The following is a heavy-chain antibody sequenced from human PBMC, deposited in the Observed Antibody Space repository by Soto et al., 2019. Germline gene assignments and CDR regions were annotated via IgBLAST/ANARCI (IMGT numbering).Heavy chain of an antibody. CDR2: IVVGSGNT. Sequence: SVKVSCKASGFTFTSSAVQWVRQARGQRLEWIGWIVVGSGNTNYAQKFQERVTITRDRATSTAYMERSSLRSEGTAVYYSAADTPFPPSYYYVWSGYWPRDYSGQGTLVTVSS. V-gene: IGHV1-58*01. J-gene: IGHJ4*02. CDR1: GFTFTSSA. CDR3: AADTPFPPSYYYVWSGYWPRDY. D-gene: IGHD3-3*01.